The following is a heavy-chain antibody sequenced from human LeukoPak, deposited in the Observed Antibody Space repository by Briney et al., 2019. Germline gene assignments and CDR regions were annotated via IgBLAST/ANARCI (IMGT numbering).Heavy chain of an antibody. CDR2: INQDGSDI. J-gene: IGHJ3*02. V-gene: IGHV3-7*01. CDR1: GFTFSSSW. Sequence: PGGSLRLSCAASGFTFSSSWMSWVRQAPGKGLEWVAHINQDGSDIYYVDSVKGRFTISRDNTKNSLYLQMNSLRAEDTAVYYCARVGLGITIFGVVKNAFDIWGQGTMVTVSS. CDR3: ARVGLGITIFGVVKNAFDI. D-gene: IGHD3-3*01.